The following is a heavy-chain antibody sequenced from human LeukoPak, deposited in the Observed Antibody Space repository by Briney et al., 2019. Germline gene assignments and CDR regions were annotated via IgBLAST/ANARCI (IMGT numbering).Heavy chain of an antibody. D-gene: IGHD5-18*01. Sequence: SETLSLTCTVSGGSISSSSYYWGWIRQPPGKGLECIGIIYYSGSTYYTPSLKSRVTISVDTSKNQFSLKLSSATAADTAVYYCARDAIQLWLGMDVWGKGTTVTISS. CDR1: GGSISSSSYY. CDR2: IYYSGST. V-gene: IGHV4-39*07. CDR3: ARDAIQLWLGMDV. J-gene: IGHJ6*04.